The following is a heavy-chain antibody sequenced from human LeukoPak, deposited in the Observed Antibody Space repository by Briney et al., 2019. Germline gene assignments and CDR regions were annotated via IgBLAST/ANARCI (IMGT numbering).Heavy chain of an antibody. CDR2: ISHSGIT. J-gene: IGHJ4*02. V-gene: IGHV4-34*01. CDR1: SGSLSGYS. CDR3: TRQSGTVTPIDY. D-gene: IGHD4-17*01. Sequence: SETLFLTCAVSSGSLSGYSWGWIRQPPGKGLEWVGEISHSGITNYNASLKSRVTISLNKSEIQFSLMLSSVTAADTAVYYCTRQSGTVTPIDYWSQGTLVTVSS.